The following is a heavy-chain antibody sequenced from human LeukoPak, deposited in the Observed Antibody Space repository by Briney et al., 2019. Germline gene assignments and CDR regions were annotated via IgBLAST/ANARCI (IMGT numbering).Heavy chain of an antibody. CDR2: ISYKSGTT. V-gene: IGHV3-23*01. J-gene: IGHJ5*02. CDR1: GFTFGDYG. D-gene: IGHD6-13*01. CDR3: AGRGIAHS. Sequence: SGGSLRLSCAASGFTFGDYGMTWVRQAPGKGLECVSAISYKSGTTTYYADSVKGRFTISRDNSRNTVYLQMNSLRAEDTAIYYCAGRGIAHSWGQGTLVTVSS.